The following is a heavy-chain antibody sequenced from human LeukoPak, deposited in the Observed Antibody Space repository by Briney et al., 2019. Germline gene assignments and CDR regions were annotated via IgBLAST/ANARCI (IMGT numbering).Heavy chain of an antibody. CDR2: ISGSGGST. Sequence: PGASLRLSCAASGFTFSSYAMSWVRQAPGKGLEWVSAISGSGGSTYYADSVKGRFTISRDNSKNTLYLQVNSLRAEDTAVYYCAKENHRGCSSTSCYPVWFDPWGQGTLVTVSS. CDR1: GFTFSSYA. J-gene: IGHJ5*02. CDR3: AKENHRGCSSTSCYPVWFDP. D-gene: IGHD2-2*01. V-gene: IGHV3-23*01.